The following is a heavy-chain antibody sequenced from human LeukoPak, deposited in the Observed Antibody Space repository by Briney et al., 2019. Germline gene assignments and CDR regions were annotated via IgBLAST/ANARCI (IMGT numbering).Heavy chain of an antibody. V-gene: IGHV4-34*01. J-gene: IGHJ4*02. CDR2: INHSGST. CDR1: GGSFSGYY. Sequence: SETLSLTCAVYGGSFSGYYWSWIRQLPGKGLEWIGEINHSGSTNYNPSLKSRVTISVDTSKNQFSLKLSSVTAADTAVYYCARGRLRNLDYWGQGTLVTVSS. CDR3: ARGRLRNLDY. D-gene: IGHD4-17*01.